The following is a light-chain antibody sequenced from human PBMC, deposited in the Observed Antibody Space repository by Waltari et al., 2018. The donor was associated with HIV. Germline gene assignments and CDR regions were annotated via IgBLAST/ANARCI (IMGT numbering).Light chain of an antibody. CDR1: QSIHMW. CDR3: QEYDTQYHK. Sequence: DIQTTQSPAFLSASAGDVVTITCQASQSIHMWLALYQQKSWKAPNVLIYKASTLVSGVPSRFSGSGSGTEFTHTITSLQTDDFATYYCQEYDTQYHKFGQGTTV. V-gene: IGKV1-5*03. CDR2: KAS. J-gene: IGKJ1*01.